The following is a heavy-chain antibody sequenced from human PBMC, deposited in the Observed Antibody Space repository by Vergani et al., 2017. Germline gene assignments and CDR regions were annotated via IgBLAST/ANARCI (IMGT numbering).Heavy chain of an antibody. Sequence: QVQLVQSGAEVKKPGASVKVSCKVSGYTLTELSMHWVRQAPGQGLEWMGIINPSGGSTSYAQKFQGRVTMTRDTSTSTVYMELSSLRSEDTAVYYCARDRVSGYDCGYWGQGTLVTVSS. D-gene: IGHD5-12*01. CDR3: ARDRVSGYDCGY. CDR1: GYTLTELS. V-gene: IGHV1-46*01. CDR2: INPSGGST. J-gene: IGHJ4*02.